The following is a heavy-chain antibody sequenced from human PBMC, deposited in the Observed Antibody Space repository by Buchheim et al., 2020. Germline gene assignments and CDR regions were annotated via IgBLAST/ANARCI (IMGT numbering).Heavy chain of an antibody. V-gene: IGHV3-30-3*01. CDR1: GFTFSSYA. Sequence: QVQLVESGGGVVQPGRSLRLSCAASGFTFSSYAMHWVRQAPGKGLEWVAVISYDGSNKYYADSVKGRFTISRDNSKHTLHLHMNSLRAEDTAVYYCARDGQKGRYYYGMDVWGQGTT. J-gene: IGHJ6*02. CDR3: ARDGQKGRYYYGMDV. CDR2: ISYDGSNK.